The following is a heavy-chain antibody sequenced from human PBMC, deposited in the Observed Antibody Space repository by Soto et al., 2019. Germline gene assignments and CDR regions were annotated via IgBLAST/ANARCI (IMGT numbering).Heavy chain of an antibody. CDR1: GYTFTSYG. D-gene: IGHD1-26*01. J-gene: IGHJ4*02. Sequence: QVQLVQSGAEVKKPGASVKVSCKASGYTFTSYGFIWVRQAPGQGLEWMGWISAYNGNTNYAQKVQGRVTMTTDTPTTTAYMELRSLRSVDTSVHHCARNRSSYSPDYWGQGTLVTVSS. V-gene: IGHV1-18*01. CDR3: ARNRSSYSPDY. CDR2: ISAYNGNT.